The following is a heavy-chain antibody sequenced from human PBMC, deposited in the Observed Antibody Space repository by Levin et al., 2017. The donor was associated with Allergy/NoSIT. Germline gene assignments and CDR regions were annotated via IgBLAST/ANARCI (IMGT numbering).Heavy chain of an antibody. Sequence: GGSLRLSCAASGFTFSSYAMSWVRQAPGKGLEWVSGISGSGGSTYYADSVRGRFTIYTDNSKNTLYLQTNSPRAEATAVYYCAKDTPALSAGPYFDYWGQGTLVTVSS. J-gene: IGHJ4*02. CDR2: ISGSGGST. V-gene: IGHV3-23*01. CDR1: GFTFSSYA. D-gene: IGHD1-1*01. CDR3: AKDTPALSAGPYFDY.